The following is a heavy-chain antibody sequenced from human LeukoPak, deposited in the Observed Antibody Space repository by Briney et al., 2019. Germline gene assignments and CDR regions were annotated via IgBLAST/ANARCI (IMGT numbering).Heavy chain of an antibody. CDR2: ISAYNGNT. CDR1: GYTFTSYG. V-gene: IGHV1-18*01. Sequence: ASVKVSCNASGYTFTSYGISWVRQAPGQGLEWMGWISAYNGNTNYAQKLQGRVTMTTDTSTSTAYMELRSLRSDDTAVYYCARDYDYVWGSYPNWFDPWGQGTLVTVSS. D-gene: IGHD3-16*02. CDR3: ARDYDYVWGSYPNWFDP. J-gene: IGHJ5*02.